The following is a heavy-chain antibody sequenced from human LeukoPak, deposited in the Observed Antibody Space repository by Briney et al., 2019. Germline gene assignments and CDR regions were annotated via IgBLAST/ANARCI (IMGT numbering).Heavy chain of an antibody. Sequence: SQTLSLTCAVSGGSISNNDYSWSWIRQPPGKGLEWIGYIYHSGSTNYNPSLKSRVTISVDTSKNQFSLNLSSVTAADTAVYYRARRAYSSGCYWFDPWGQGTLVTVPS. D-gene: IGHD6-19*01. CDR2: IYHSGST. CDR3: ARRAYSSGCYWFDP. J-gene: IGHJ5*02. CDR1: GGSISNNDYS. V-gene: IGHV4-30-4*07.